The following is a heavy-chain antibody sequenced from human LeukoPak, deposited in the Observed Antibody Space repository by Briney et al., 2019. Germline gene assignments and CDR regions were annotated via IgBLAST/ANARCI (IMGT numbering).Heavy chain of an antibody. Sequence: GGSLRLSCAASGFTFDDYTMHWVRQAPGKGLEWVSLISWDGGSTYYADSVKGRFTISRDNSKNSLYLQMNSLRTEDTALYYCAKDIVRSSSWADASDIWGQGTMVTVSS. CDR3: AKDIVRSSSWADASDI. V-gene: IGHV3-43*01. CDR1: GFTFDDYT. D-gene: IGHD6-13*01. CDR2: ISWDGGST. J-gene: IGHJ3*02.